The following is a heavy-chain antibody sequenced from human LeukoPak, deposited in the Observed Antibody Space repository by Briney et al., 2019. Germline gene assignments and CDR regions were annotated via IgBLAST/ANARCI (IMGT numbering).Heavy chain of an antibody. CDR2: FDPEDGET. J-gene: IGHJ4*02. CDR3: ATGLLRFLEWLPPSDY. CDR1: GYTLTELS. Sequence: ASVKVSCKVSGYTLTELSMHWVRQAPGKGLEWMGGFDPEDGETIYAQKFQGRVTMTEDTSTDTAYMELSSLRSEDTAVYYCATGLLRFLEWLPPSDYWGQGTLVTVSS. V-gene: IGHV1-24*01. D-gene: IGHD3-3*01.